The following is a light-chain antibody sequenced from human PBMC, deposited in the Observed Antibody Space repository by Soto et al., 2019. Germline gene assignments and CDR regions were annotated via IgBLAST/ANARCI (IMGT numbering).Light chain of an antibody. CDR3: QQYNNWPRGT. J-gene: IGKJ2*02. V-gene: IGKV3-15*01. CDR1: QSVSSN. Sequence: EIVMTQSPATLSVSPGERATLSCRASQSVSSNLAWYQQKPGQAPRLLIYGASTRATGIPARFSGSGSGTEFTPHISSLQSEDFAVYYCQQYNNWPRGTFGQGTKLEIK. CDR2: GAS.